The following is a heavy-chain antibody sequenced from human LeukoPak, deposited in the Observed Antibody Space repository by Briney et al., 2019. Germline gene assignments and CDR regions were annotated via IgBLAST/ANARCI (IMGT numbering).Heavy chain of an antibody. Sequence: SETLSLTCTVSGFSISKSYNWAWIRQSPGKGLDWIGTIYHSGGTNYIPSLKTRVTISVDKSKNQFSLKLSSVTAADTAVYYCARGVDSSGYYFDYWGQGTLVTVSS. V-gene: IGHV4-38-2*02. CDR3: ARGVDSSGYYFDY. CDR1: GFSISKSYN. J-gene: IGHJ4*02. D-gene: IGHD3-22*01. CDR2: IYHSGGT.